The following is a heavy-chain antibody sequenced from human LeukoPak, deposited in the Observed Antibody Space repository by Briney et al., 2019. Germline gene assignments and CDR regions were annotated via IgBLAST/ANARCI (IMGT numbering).Heavy chain of an antibody. V-gene: IGHV3-15*01. CDR3: TRGHYGP. CDR1: GFTVRSAW. J-gene: IGHJ5*02. CDR2: ISNTGTT. D-gene: IGHD3-10*01. Sequence: PGGSLRLSCAASGFTVRSAWMTWARQVPGKGLEWVGRISNTGTTQYAAPVKGRFTVSRGDSKNTLYLQMNSLKIEDTAVYHCTRGHYGPWGQGTLVTVSS.